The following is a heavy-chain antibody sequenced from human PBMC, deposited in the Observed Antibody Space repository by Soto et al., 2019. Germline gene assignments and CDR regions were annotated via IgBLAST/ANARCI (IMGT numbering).Heavy chain of an antibody. D-gene: IGHD3-10*01. CDR3: ARVGGFGATTIDY. CDR2: IYYSGST. V-gene: IGHV4-30-4*01. J-gene: IGHJ4*02. Sequence: PSETLSLTCTVSGGSISSGDYYWSWIRQPPGKGLEWIGYIYYSGSTYYNPSLKSRVTISVDTSKNQFSLKLSSVTAADTAVYYCARVGGFGATTIDYWGQGTLVTV. CDR1: GGSISSGDYY.